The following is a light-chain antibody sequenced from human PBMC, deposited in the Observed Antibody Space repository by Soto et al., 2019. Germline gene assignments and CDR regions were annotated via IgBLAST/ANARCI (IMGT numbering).Light chain of an antibody. V-gene: IGKV1-17*03. J-gene: IGKJ2*01. CDR2: AAS. Sequence: DIQMTQSPFVMSASVGDIVTITCRSSQGIRSFLAWFQQKPGKVPKRLIYAASSLQSGVPSRFSGSGSGTDFTLTISSLQPEDFATCYCLQHKSHVSTFGQGTKLQIK. CDR1: QGIRSF. CDR3: LQHKSHVST.